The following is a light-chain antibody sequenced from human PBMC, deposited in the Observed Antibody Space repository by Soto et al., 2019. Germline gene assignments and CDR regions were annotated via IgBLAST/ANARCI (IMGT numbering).Light chain of an antibody. CDR3: QHANSFPYT. V-gene: IGKV1-12*01. CDR1: QGINNW. Sequence: DIQMTQSPSSVSAFVGDRVTITCRASQGINNWLAWYQEKPGKAPKLLIYAASNLQSGVPSRFSGSGSGTDFTLTISSLQPEDFATYYCQHANSFPYTFGQGTKLEIK. CDR2: AAS. J-gene: IGKJ2*01.